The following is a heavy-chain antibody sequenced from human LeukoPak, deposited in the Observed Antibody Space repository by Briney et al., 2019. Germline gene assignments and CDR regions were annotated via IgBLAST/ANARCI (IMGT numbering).Heavy chain of an antibody. CDR3: ARPLHCSSTSCYDWFDP. Sequence: SETLSLTCTVSGASISNYYWSWIRQPPGKGLEWIGEINHSGSTNYNPSLKSRVTISVDSSKNQFSLKLSSVTAADTAVYYCARPLHCSSTSCYDWFDPWGQGTLVTVSS. CDR2: INHSGST. V-gene: IGHV4-34*01. D-gene: IGHD2-2*01. CDR1: GASISNYY. J-gene: IGHJ5*02.